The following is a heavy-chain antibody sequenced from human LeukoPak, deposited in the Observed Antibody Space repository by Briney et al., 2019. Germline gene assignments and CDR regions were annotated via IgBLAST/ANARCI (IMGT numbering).Heavy chain of an antibody. D-gene: IGHD6-6*01. Sequence: PGGSLRLSCAASGFTFSSYEMNWVRQAPGKGLEWVSYISSSGSTIYYADSVKGRFTISRDNAKNSLYLQMNSLRAEDTAVYYCARVSREKLVKYYYYYYYMDVWGKGTTVTVSS. J-gene: IGHJ6*03. CDR3: ARVSREKLVKYYYYYYYMDV. V-gene: IGHV3-48*03. CDR1: GFTFSSYE. CDR2: ISSSGSTI.